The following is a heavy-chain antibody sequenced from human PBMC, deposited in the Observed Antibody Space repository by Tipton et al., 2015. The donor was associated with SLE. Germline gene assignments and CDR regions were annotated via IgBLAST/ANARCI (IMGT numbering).Heavy chain of an antibody. V-gene: IGHV3-23*01. D-gene: IGHD2-15*01. CDR3: AKIGSPGGSTLGAFDI. CDR1: GFTFSTYA. J-gene: IGHJ3*02. Sequence: GSLRLSCAASGFTFSTYAMTWVRQAPGKGLEWVSALSGSGGSTYYADSVKGRFTISRDNSKNTLYLQMNSLRAEDTAIYYCAKIGSPGGSTLGAFDIWGQGTMVTVSS. CDR2: LSGSGGST.